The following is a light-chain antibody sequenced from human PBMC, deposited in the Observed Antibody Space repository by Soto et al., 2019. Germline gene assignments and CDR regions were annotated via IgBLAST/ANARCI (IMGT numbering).Light chain of an antibody. V-gene: IGLV2-14*01. J-gene: IGLJ1*01. CDR2: EVS. CDR3: SSYSIRTAYL. Sequence: QSVLTQPASVSGSPGQSITISCTGTSSDVGGYDYVSWYQLHPDKAPKLMVFEVSNRPSGVSYRFSGSKSGNTASLTISGLQAEDEADYFCSSYSIRTAYLFGTGTKVTVL. CDR1: SSDVGGYDY.